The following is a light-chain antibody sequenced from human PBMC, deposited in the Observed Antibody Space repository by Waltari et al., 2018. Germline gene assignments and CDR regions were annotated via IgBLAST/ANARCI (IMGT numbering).Light chain of an antibody. Sequence: DVQLTQSPSFRTASVGSRVTITCRASQTIGSYLNWYQMKPGKAPELLIYGASSLQSGVPSRCSGSGSGTDFTLTISSLQPEDFATYYCQQTYTSFTFGPGTKVDFK. CDR1: QTIGSY. V-gene: IGKV1-39*01. CDR3: QQTYTSFT. J-gene: IGKJ3*01. CDR2: GAS.